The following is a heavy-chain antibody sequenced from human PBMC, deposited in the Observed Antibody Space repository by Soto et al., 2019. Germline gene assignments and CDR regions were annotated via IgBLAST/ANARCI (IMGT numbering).Heavy chain of an antibody. V-gene: IGHV3-21*01. CDR3: ARESEDLTSNFDY. CDR1: GFTFTRYS. CDR2: ISSTTNYI. Sequence: GSLRLSCAASGFTFTRYSMNWVRQAPGKGLEWVSSISSTTNYIYYVDSMKGRFTVSRDNAKNSVYLEMNSLSAEDTAVYYCARESEDLTSNFDYWGQGTLVTVSS. J-gene: IGHJ4*02.